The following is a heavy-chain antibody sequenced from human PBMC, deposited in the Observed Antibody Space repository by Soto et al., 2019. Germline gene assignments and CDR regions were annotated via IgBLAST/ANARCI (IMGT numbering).Heavy chain of an antibody. CDR3: SRLGFLLRPMDY. J-gene: IGHJ4*02. CDR1: GYTFTNYC. V-gene: IGHV5-51*01. Sequence: GESLKISCQASGYTFTNYCIAWVRHMPGRGLEWMGLIFPRDSDTRYNSSFEGQVTISADRSIATAYLQWTSLKASYSATYFCSRLGFLLRPMDYWGQGTPVTVSS. CDR2: IFPRDSDT. D-gene: IGHD2-15*01.